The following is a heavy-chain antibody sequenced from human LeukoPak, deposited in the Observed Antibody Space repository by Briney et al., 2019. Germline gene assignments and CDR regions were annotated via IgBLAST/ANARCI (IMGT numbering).Heavy chain of an antibody. D-gene: IGHD4-17*01. V-gene: IGHV1-69*06. CDR1: GGTFNSYA. Sequence: GASVKVSCKASGGTFNSYAISWVRQAPGQGLEWMGGIIPIFGTTNYARKFRGRVTLTADKSTRTAYMELSSLRSEDTAVYYCARSAGVLTVTNYFDYWGQGTLVTVSS. CDR3: ARSAGVLTVTNYFDY. J-gene: IGHJ4*02. CDR2: IIPIFGTT.